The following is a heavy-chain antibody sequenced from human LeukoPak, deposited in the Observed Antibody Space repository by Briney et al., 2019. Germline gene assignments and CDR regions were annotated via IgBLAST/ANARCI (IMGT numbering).Heavy chain of an antibody. V-gene: IGHV4-59*01. CDR2: IYYSGST. CDR3: ARGGRSSTSCYTFQH. J-gene: IGHJ1*01. CDR1: GGSISSYY. Sequence: SETLSLTCTVSGGSISSYYWSWIRQPPGKGLEWIGYIYYSGSTNYNPSLKSRVTISVDTSKNQFSLKLSSVTAADTAVYYCARGGRSSTSCYTFQHWGQGTLVTVSS. D-gene: IGHD2-2*01.